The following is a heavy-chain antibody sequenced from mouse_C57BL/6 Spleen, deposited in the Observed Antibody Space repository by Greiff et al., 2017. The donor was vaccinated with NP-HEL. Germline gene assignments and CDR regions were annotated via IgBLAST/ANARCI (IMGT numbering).Heavy chain of an antibody. CDR1: GYTFTSYW. J-gene: IGHJ3*01. D-gene: IGHD1-1*01. Sequence: VQLQQSGTVLARPGASVKMSCKTSGYTFTSYWMHWVKQRPGQGLEWIGAIYPGNSDTSYNQKFKGKAKLTAVTSDSTAYMEISSLTNEDSAVYYCTKVRELLLPFADWGQGTLVTVSA. V-gene: IGHV1-5*01. CDR3: TKVRELLLPFAD. CDR2: IYPGNSDT.